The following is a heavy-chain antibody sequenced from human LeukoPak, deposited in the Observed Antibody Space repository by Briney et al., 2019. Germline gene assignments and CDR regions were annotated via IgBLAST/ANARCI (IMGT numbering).Heavy chain of an antibody. V-gene: IGHV4-38-2*02. Sequence: SETLSLTCTVSGYSISSGYYWGWIRQPPGKGLEWIGSIYHSGSTYYNPSLKSRVTISVDTSKNQFSLKLSSVTAADTAVYYCAREVRVLLWFGESQRYFDYWGQGTLVTVSS. D-gene: IGHD3-10*01. J-gene: IGHJ4*02. CDR2: IYHSGST. CDR3: AREVRVLLWFGESQRYFDY. CDR1: GYSISSGYY.